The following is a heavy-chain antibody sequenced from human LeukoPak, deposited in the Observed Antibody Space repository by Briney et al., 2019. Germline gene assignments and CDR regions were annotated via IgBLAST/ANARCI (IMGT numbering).Heavy chain of an antibody. CDR3: ARDHYDFWSGSANY. J-gene: IGHJ4*02. CDR2: ISAYNGNT. V-gene: IGHV1-18*01. CDR1: GYTFTSYG. D-gene: IGHD3-3*01. Sequence: ASVKVSRKASGYTFTSYGISWVRQAPGQGLEWMGWISAYNGNTNYAQKLQGRVTMTTDTSTSTAYMELRSLRSDDTAVYYCARDHYDFWSGSANYWGQGTLVTVSS.